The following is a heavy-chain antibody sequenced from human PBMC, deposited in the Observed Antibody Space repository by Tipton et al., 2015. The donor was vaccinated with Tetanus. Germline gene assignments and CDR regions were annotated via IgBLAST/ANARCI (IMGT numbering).Heavy chain of an antibody. V-gene: IGHV3-74*01. CDR2: VNGDGSVT. Sequence: SLGLSCAASTLTFSDYWMHWVRQAPGRGLVWLSRVNGDGSVTKYADSVKGRFTIARDNAKNTLYLQMSSLRPDDTAVYYCATGVGYYYDSWGQGTLVTVSS. D-gene: IGHD1-26*01. CDR1: TLTFSDYW. J-gene: IGHJ4*02. CDR3: ATGVGYYYDS.